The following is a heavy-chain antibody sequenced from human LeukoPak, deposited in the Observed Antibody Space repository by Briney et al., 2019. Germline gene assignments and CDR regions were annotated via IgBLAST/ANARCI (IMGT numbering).Heavy chain of an antibody. CDR3: AKGAVWSLYYFDY. J-gene: IGHJ4*02. Sequence: GGSLRLSCAASGFTFSNYWMSWVRQTPGKGLEWVSTISATNTYYADSVKGRFTISRDNSKNTLFLQMNSLRAEDTAIYYCAKGAVWSLYYFDYWGQGTLVTVSS. CDR1: GFTFSNYW. V-gene: IGHV3-23*01. D-gene: IGHD2-21*01. CDR2: ISATNT.